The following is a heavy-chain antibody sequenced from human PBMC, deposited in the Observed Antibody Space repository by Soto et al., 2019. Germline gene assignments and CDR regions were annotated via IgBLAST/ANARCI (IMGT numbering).Heavy chain of an antibody. J-gene: IGHJ6*02. Sequence: SSETLSLTCIVSGGSISNYYWSWIRQPPGKGLEWIGEINHSGSTNYNPSLKSRVTISVDTSKNQFSLKLSSVTAADTAVYYCARGYARLWFGETHYYYYGMDVWGQGTTVTVSS. CDR3: ARGYARLWFGETHYYYYGMDV. V-gene: IGHV4-34*01. CDR2: INHSGST. CDR1: GGSISNYY. D-gene: IGHD3-10*01.